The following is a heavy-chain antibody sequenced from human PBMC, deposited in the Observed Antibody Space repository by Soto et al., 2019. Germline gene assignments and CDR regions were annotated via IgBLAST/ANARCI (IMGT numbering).Heavy chain of an antibody. Sequence: HPGGSLRLSCAASGFSVSNNYMSWVRQAPGKGLEWVSVIYSGGSTYYADSVKGRFTISRDNSKNTLYLQMSSLRAEDTAVYYCARDRLGDGYNFIHYWGQGTQVTVSS. CDR3: ARDRLGDGYNFIHY. V-gene: IGHV3-53*01. CDR1: GFSVSNNY. J-gene: IGHJ4*02. D-gene: IGHD5-12*01. CDR2: IYSGGST.